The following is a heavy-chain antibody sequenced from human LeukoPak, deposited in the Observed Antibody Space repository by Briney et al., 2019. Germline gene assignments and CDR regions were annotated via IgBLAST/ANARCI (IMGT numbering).Heavy chain of an antibody. Sequence: GGSLRLSCAASGFTFSSYAMNWVRQAPGNGLEWVSAISGSGGSTYYADSVKGRFTISRDNSKNTLYLQMNSLRAEDTAVYYCAKDPIVVVPAAHRDDYWGQGTLVTVSS. CDR1: GFTFSSYA. D-gene: IGHD2-2*01. J-gene: IGHJ4*02. CDR3: AKDPIVVVPAAHRDDY. CDR2: ISGSGGST. V-gene: IGHV3-23*01.